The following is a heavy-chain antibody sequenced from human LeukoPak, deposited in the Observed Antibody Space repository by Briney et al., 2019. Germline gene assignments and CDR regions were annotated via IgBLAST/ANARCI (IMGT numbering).Heavy chain of an antibody. V-gene: IGHV4-4*02. CDR3: ARETYQLLSGYYYYYMDV. J-gene: IGHJ6*03. CDR2: IYTSGTT. D-gene: IGHD2-2*01. Sequence: SGTLSLTCAVSGGSISSSNWWSWVRQPPGKGLEWIGRIYTSGTTYYNPSLKSRVTMSVDTSKSQFSLKLSSVTAADTAVYYCARETYQLLSGYYYYYMDVWGKGTTVTVSS. CDR1: GGSISSSNW.